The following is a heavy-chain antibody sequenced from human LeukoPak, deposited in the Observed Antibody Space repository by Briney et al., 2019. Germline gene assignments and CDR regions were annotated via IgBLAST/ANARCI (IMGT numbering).Heavy chain of an antibody. Sequence: GGSLRLSCAASGFTFSDYYMSWIRQAPGKGLEWVSYISSSGSTIYYADSVKGRFTISRDNAKNSLYLQMNSLRAEDTAVYYCASQNELYYYDSRGYTTWGQETLVTVSS. D-gene: IGHD3-22*01. V-gene: IGHV3-11*01. CDR2: ISSSGSTI. J-gene: IGHJ4*02. CDR1: GFTFSDYY. CDR3: ASQNELYYYDSRGYTT.